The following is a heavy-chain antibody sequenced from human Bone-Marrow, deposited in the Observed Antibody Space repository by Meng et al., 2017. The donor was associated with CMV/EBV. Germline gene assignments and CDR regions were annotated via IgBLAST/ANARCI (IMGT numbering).Heavy chain of an antibody. J-gene: IGHJ4*02. Sequence: GESLKISCAASGFTFSSYSMNWVRQAPGKGLEWVSSISSSSSYIYYADSVKVRFTISRDNAKNSLYLQMNSLRAEDTAVYYCARVVPAAIGGWYWGQGTLLTAPQ. CDR2: ISSSSSYI. CDR3: ARVVPAAIGGWY. V-gene: IGHV3-21*01. D-gene: IGHD2-2*01. CDR1: GFTFSSYS.